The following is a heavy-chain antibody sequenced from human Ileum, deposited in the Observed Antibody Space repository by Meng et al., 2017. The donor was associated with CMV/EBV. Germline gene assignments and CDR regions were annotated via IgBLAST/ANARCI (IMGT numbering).Heavy chain of an antibody. CDR2: IYHSGST. J-gene: IGHJ5*02. CDR1: GVSISSSNW. Sequence: TCAVSGVSISSSNWWSWVRQPPGKVLEWIGEIYHSGSTNYNPSLKSRVTISVDKSKNQFSLKLSSVTAADTAVYYCARTRPVFGFAPWGQGTLVTVSS. V-gene: IGHV4-4*02. CDR3: ARTRPVFGFAP. D-gene: IGHD3-10*02.